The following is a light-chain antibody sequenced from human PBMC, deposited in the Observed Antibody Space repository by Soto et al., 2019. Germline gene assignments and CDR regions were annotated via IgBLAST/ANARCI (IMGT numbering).Light chain of an antibody. Sequence: QLVLTQSPSASASLGASVKLTCTLSSGHSSYAIASHQHQPEKGPRYLMKLNSDGSHSKGDGVPDRFSGSSSVAERYVTISSRQSEDEADYYCQAWCTGIGVVVFGGGTKLTVL. CDR2: LNSDGSH. CDR1: SGHSSYA. V-gene: IGLV4-69*01. J-gene: IGLJ2*01. CDR3: QAWCTGIGVVV.